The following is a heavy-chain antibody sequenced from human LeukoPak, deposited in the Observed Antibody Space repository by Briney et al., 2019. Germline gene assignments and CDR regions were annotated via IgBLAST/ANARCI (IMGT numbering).Heavy chain of an antibody. V-gene: IGHV3-23*01. D-gene: IGHD3/OR15-3a*01. CDR2: ISGSGGST. Sequence: GSLRLSCAASGFTFSSYAMSWVRQAPGKGLDQVSAISGSGGSTYYADSVKGRFTISRDNSKNTLYLQMNSLPATDTAVYYCAKDGGRFSAYLFTPLSSYFGMDVWGQAPMVTVSS. J-gene: IGHJ6*02. CDR3: AKDGGRFSAYLFTPLSSYFGMDV. CDR1: GFTFSSYA.